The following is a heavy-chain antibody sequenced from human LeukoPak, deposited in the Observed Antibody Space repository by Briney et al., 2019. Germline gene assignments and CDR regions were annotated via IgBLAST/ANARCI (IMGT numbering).Heavy chain of an antibody. J-gene: IGHJ5*02. D-gene: IGHD3-10*01. CDR2: ISSSGSTI. CDR3: ARDRGGHWFDP. CDR1: GFTVSSNY. V-gene: IGHV3-11*04. Sequence: GGSLRLSCAASGFTVSSNYMSWVRQAPGKGLEWVSYISSSGSTIYYADSVKGRFTISRDNAKNSLYLQMNSLRAEDTAVYYCARDRGGHWFDPWGQGTLVTVSS.